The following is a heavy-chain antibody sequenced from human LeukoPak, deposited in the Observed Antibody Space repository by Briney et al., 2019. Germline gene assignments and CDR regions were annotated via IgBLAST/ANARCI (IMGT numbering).Heavy chain of an antibody. Sequence: PSETLSPTCTVSGGSISSGDYYWSWIRQPPGKGLEWIGYIYYSGSTYYNPSLKSRVTMSVDTSKNQFSLKLSSVTAADTAVYYCASSGKLHDAFEIWGQGTMVTVSS. D-gene: IGHD1-26*01. J-gene: IGHJ3*02. V-gene: IGHV4-30-4*08. CDR2: IYYSGST. CDR1: GGSISSGDYY. CDR3: ASSGKLHDAFEI.